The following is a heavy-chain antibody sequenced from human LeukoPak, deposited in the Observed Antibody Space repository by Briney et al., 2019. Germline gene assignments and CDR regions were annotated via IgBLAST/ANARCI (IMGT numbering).Heavy chain of an antibody. J-gene: IGHJ4*02. V-gene: IGHV4-39*07. D-gene: IGHD1-26*01. CDR3: ARVGWVPGLVGATLYFFDY. CDR1: GGSVGSRSFY. CDR2: ISYSGST. Sequence: SETLSLTCTVSGGSVGSRSFYWGWIRQPPGKGLEWIGSISYSGSTYYNPSLKSRVTISVDTSKNQFSLKLSSVTAADTAVYYCARVGWVPGLVGATLYFFDYWGQGTLVTVSS.